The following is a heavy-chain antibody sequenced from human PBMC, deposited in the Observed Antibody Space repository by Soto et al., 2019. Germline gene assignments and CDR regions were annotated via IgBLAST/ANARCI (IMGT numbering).Heavy chain of an antibody. CDR2: ISYDGSIK. V-gene: IGHV3-30*18. D-gene: IGHD5-18*01. Sequence: GGSLRLSCAASGFTFRGYGMHWVRQAPGRGLEWVALISYDGSIKYYADSVRGRFTISRDNSKNALYLQMNSLRSEDTAVYYCANSEYSRYKNIDVWGQGTTVTVSS. CDR3: ANSEYSRYKNIDV. J-gene: IGHJ6*02. CDR1: GFTFRGYG.